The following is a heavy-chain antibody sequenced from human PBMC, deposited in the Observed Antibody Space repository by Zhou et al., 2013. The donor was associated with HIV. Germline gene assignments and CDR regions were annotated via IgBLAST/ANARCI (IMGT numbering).Heavy chain of an antibody. J-gene: IGHJ6*03. CDR1: GYTLTGFG. CDR3: ARALSTRWIGGGFYYMDV. V-gene: IGHV1-18*01. Sequence: QVQLVQSGAEVKRPGASVKVSCKASGYTLTGFGISWVRQAPGQGLEWMGWISSYRGHTNYAQKLQGRISLTTDTSTNTAYMELRSLRSDDTAVYYCARALSTRWIGGGFYYMDVWGTGTTVTVSS. D-gene: IGHD6-19*01. CDR2: ISSYRGHT.